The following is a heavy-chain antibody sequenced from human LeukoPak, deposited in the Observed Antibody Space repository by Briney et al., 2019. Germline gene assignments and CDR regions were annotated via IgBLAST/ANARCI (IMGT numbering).Heavy chain of an antibody. V-gene: IGHV3-23*01. D-gene: IGHD2-2*01. J-gene: IGHJ6*02. Sequence: PGGSLRLSCAASGFTFSSYSMNWVRQAPGKGLEWVSAISGSGGSTYYADSVKGRFTISRDNSKNTLYLQMNSLRAEDTAVYYCAKAGYCSSTSCYFAPRDYYYGMDVWAKGPRSPSP. CDR3: AKAGYCSSTSCYFAPRDYYYGMDV. CDR2: ISGSGGST. CDR1: GFTFSSYS.